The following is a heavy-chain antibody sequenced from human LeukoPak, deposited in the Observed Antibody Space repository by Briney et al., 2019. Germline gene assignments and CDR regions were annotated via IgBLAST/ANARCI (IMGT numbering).Heavy chain of an antibody. J-gene: IGHJ4*02. CDR2: IYYSGST. CDR1: GGSISSSSYY. Sequence: SETLSLTCTVSGGSISSSSYYWGWIRQPPGKGLEWIGSIYYSGSTYYNPSLKSRVTISVDTSKNQFSLKLSSVTAADTAVYYCARGQDRYFDYWGQGTLVTVSS. CDR3: ARGQDRYFDY. V-gene: IGHV4-39*07.